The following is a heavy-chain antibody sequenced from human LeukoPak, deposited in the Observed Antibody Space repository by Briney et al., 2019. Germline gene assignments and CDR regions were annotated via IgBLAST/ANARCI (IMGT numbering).Heavy chain of an antibody. CDR3: AKDRGAFDI. D-gene: IGHD3-10*01. V-gene: IGHV3-30*18. Sequence: PGGSLRLSCAASGFTFSCYGMHWVRQAPGKGLEWVAVISYDGSNKYYADSVKGRFTISRDNSKNTLYLQMNSLRAEDTAVYYCAKDRGAFDIWGQGTMVTVSS. CDR2: ISYDGSNK. J-gene: IGHJ3*02. CDR1: GFTFSCYG.